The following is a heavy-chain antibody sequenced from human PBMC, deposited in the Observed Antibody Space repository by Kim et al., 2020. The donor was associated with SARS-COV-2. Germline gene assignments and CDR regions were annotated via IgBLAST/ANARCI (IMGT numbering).Heavy chain of an antibody. V-gene: IGHV3-9*01. J-gene: IGHJ4*02. D-gene: IGHD2-21*01. CDR3: AKADCGGDCYLVDY. Sequence: YADSVKGRFTISRDNAKNSLYLQMDSLRAEDTALYYCAKADCGGDCYLVDYWGQGTLVTVSS.